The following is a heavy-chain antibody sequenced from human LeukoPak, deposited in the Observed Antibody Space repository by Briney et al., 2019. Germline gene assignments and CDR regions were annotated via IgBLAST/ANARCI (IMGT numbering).Heavy chain of an antibody. CDR2: IFYSGST. CDR1: GGSISSYY. CDR3: AREVPRYCSGGSCLRNAFDI. V-gene: IGHV4-59*12. D-gene: IGHD2-15*01. J-gene: IGHJ3*02. Sequence: SETLSLTCTVSGGSISSYYWSWIRQPPGKGLEWIGYIFYSGSTNYNPSLKSRVTISVDTSKNQFSLKLSSVTAADTAVYYCAREVPRYCSGGSCLRNAFDIWGQGTMVTVSS.